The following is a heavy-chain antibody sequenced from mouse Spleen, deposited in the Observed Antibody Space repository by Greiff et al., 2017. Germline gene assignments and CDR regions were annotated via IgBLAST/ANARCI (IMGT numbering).Heavy chain of an antibody. Sequence: QVQLQQSGAELAKPGASVKLSCKASGYTFTSYWMHWVKQRPGQGLEWIGYINPSSGYTKYNQKFKDKATLTADESSSTAYMQLSSLTYEDSAVYYCARSVTGTLYYFDYWGQGTTLTVSS. V-gene: IGHV1-7*01. CDR3: ARSVTGTLYYFDY. D-gene: IGHD4-1*01. CDR1: GYTFTSYW. J-gene: IGHJ2*01. CDR2: INPSSGYT.